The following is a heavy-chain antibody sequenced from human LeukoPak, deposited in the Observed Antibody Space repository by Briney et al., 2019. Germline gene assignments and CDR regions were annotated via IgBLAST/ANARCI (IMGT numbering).Heavy chain of an antibody. CDR2: INTNTGNP. D-gene: IGHD3-22*01. V-gene: IGHV7-4-1*02. J-gene: IGHJ4*02. CDR3: AGTYYYDSSGYPRGSYYFDY. CDR1: GYTFTSYA. Sequence: ASVKVSCKASGYTFTSYAMNWVRQAPGQGLEWMGWINTNTGNPTYAQGFTGRFVFSLDTSVSTAYLQISSLKAEDTAVYYCAGTYYYDSSGYPRGSYYFDYWGQGTLVTVSS.